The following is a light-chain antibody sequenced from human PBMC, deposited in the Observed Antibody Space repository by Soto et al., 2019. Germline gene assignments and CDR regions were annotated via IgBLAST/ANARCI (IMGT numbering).Light chain of an antibody. Sequence: EVVLTQSPGTLSVSPGERATFTCRASQSIGSDLAWYQQRPGQAPRLLIDGASTRATGIPARFSGSGSGTEFNLTISSLQSEDFAVYYCQHYDTSLTWTFGQGTKVEIK. J-gene: IGKJ1*01. CDR1: QSIGSD. CDR3: QHYDTSLTWT. CDR2: GAS. V-gene: IGKV3-15*01.